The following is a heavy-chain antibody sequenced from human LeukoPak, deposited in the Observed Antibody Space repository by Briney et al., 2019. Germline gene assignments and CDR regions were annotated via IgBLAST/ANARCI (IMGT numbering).Heavy chain of an antibody. J-gene: IGHJ4*02. D-gene: IGHD6-13*01. CDR1: GGSISSSGFY. Sequence: SETLSLTCTVSGGSISSSGFYWGWIRQPPGKGLEWIGSIYYSGSTYYKPSLKSRVTISVDTSKNQFSLKLSSVTAADTAVYYCARLGGAATGTAIDYWGQGTLVTVSS. CDR2: IYYSGST. CDR3: ARLGGAATGTAIDY. V-gene: IGHV4-39*07.